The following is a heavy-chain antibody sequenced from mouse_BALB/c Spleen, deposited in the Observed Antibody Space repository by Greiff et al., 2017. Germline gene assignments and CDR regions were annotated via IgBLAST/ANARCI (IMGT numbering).Heavy chain of an antibody. CDR3: VRGGLNWDPYAMDY. CDR1: GFTFNTNA. Sequence: EADGGLVQPKGSLKLSCAASGFTFNTNAMNWVRQAPGKGLEWVARIRSKSNNYATYYADSVKDRFTISRDDSQSMLYLQMNNLKTEDTAMYYCVRGGLNWDPYAMDYWGQGTSVTVSS. J-gene: IGHJ4*01. V-gene: IGHV10S3*01. D-gene: IGHD4-1*02. CDR2: IRSKSNNYAT.